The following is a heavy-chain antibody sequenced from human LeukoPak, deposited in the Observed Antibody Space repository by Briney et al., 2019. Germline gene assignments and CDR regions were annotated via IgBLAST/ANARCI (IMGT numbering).Heavy chain of an antibody. J-gene: IGHJ3*02. D-gene: IGHD3-22*01. Sequence: SETLSLTCTVSGGSISSSSYYWGWIRQPPGKGLEWIGSIYYSGSTYYNPSLKSRVTISVDTSKNQFSLKLSSVTAADTAVYYCARDFNSSGSRGAFDIWGQGTMVTVSS. V-gene: IGHV4-39*07. CDR2: IYYSGST. CDR1: GGSISSSSYY. CDR3: ARDFNSSGSRGAFDI.